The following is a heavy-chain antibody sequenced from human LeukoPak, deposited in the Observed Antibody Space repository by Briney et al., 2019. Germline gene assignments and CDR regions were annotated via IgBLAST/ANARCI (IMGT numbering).Heavy chain of an antibody. CDR2: IWYDGSNK. J-gene: IGHJ6*02. V-gene: IGHV3-33*01. CDR3: ARAPYYYHSSGYYPTNDYYYYGMDV. D-gene: IGHD3-22*01. Sequence: GRSLRLSCAASGFTFSSYGMHWVRQAPGKGLEWVAVIWYDGSNKYYADSVKGRFTISRDNSKNTLYLQMNSLRAEDTAVYYCARAPYYYHSSGYYPTNDYYYYGMDVWGQGTTVTVSS. CDR1: GFTFSSYG.